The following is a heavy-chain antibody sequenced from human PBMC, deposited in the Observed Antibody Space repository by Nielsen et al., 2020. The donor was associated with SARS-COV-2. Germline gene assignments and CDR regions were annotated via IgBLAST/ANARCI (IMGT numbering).Heavy chain of an antibody. CDR3: ARRRWDVAAAGTLDYYYYYMDV. Sequence: SETLSLTCAVYGGSFSGYYWSWIRQHPGKGLEWIGYIYYSGSTYYNPSLKSRVTISVDTSKNQFSLKLSSVTAADTAVYYCARRRWDVAAAGTLDYYYYYMDVWGKGTTVTVSS. V-gene: IGHV4-31*11. CDR1: GGSFSGYY. J-gene: IGHJ6*03. D-gene: IGHD6-13*01. CDR2: IYYSGST.